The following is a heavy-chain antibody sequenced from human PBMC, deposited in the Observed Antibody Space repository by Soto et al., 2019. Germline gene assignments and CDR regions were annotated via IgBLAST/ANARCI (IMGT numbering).Heavy chain of an antibody. J-gene: IGHJ5*02. V-gene: IGHV4-4*02. CDR2: IYHSGST. CDR1: GGSVGSSNW. CDR3: ASVGSDYDNSGYYLP. D-gene: IGHD3-22*01. Sequence: SETLSLTCIVSGGSVGSSNWWSWVRQPPGKGLEWIGEIYHSGSTTYNPSLKSRATISVDKSENQFFLRLKSVTAADTAVYYCASVGSDYDNSGYYLPWGPGTLVTVSS.